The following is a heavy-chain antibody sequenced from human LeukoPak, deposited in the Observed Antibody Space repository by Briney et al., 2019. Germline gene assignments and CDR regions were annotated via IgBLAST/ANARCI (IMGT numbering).Heavy chain of an antibody. CDR3: ARADHSSGGLARFDP. V-gene: IGHV4-34*01. CDR1: GGSFNDYY. CDR2: INHSAST. D-gene: IGHD3-22*01. Sequence: SETLSLTCAVYGGSFNDYYWSWIRQPPGKGLEWIGEINHSASTYYNPSLKSRVTMSVDTSKNQFSLKMTSVTAADTALYYCARADHSSGGLARFDPWGQGTLVTVSS. J-gene: IGHJ5*02.